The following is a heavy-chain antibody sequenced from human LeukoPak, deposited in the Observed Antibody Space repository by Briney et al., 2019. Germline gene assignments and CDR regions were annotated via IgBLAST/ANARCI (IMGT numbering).Heavy chain of an antibody. CDR1: GDSISSYY. V-gene: IGHV4-38-2*02. CDR2: IYHSGST. J-gene: IGHJ4*02. CDR3: ARDFDYYGSGSFDY. Sequence: SETLSLTCTVSGDSISSYYWSWIRQPPGKGLEWIGSIYHSGSTYYNPSLKSRVTISLDTSKNHFSLKLRSVTAADTAVYYCARDFDYYGSGSFDYWGQGTLVTVSS. D-gene: IGHD3-10*01.